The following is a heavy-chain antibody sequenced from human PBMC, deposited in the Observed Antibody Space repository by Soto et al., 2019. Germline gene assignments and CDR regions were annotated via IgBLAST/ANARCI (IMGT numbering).Heavy chain of an antibody. V-gene: IGHV4-61*01. CDR1: GGSISSGSYY. CDR3: ARRYGYSFDY. CDR2: IYYSGST. D-gene: IGHD1-1*01. J-gene: IGHJ4*02. Sequence: SETLSLTCTVSGGSISSGSYYWSWIRQPPGKGLEWIGYIYYSGSTNYNPSLKSRVTISVDTSKNQFSLKLSSVTAADTAVYYCARRYGYSFDYWGQGTLVTVSS.